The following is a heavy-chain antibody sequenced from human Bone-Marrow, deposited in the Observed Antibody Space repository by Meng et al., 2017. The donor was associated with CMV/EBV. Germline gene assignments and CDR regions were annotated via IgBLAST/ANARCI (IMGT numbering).Heavy chain of an antibody. Sequence: SETLSLTCTVSGGSISSGGYYWSWIRQHPGKGLEWIGYIYYNGSTYYNPYLKSRVTISVDTSKNQFSLKLSSVTAADKAVYYCARVNDFWSGRIEYWGQGQRVTGSS. CDR2: IYYNGST. CDR1: GGSISSGGYY. CDR3: ARVNDFWSGRIEY. V-gene: IGHV4-31*03. D-gene: IGHD3-3*01. J-gene: IGHJ4*01.